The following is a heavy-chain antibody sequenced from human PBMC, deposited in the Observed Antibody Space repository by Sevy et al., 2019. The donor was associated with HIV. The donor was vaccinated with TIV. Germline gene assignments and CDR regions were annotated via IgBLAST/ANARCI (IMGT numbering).Heavy chain of an antibody. V-gene: IGHV3-30*04. CDR1: EFTFSNYA. J-gene: IGHJ4*02. D-gene: IGHD3-16*01. Sequence: GGSLRLSCTAYEFTFSNYAVHWVRQAPGKGLEWVAIISHDEIHKDFADSVRGRFSISRDTSKNTIYLQMNSLRPEDTAVYYCARDLPHLLPWELSRGSDFWGQGTLVTVSS. CDR2: ISHDEIHK. CDR3: ARDLPHLLPWELSRGSDF.